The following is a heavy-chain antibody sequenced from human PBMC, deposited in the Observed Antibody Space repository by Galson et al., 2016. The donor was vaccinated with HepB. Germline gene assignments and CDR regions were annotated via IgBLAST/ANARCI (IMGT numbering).Heavy chain of an antibody. CDR2: IIPILGTA. J-gene: IGHJ6*02. Sequence: SVKVSCKASGGTFSTYAISWVRQAPGQRLEWMGGIIPILGTANYVQKFQGRVTITADESATTAYMELNSLISEDTAVNYCARAMVSYLYYYAVDVWGQGTTVTVSS. V-gene: IGHV1-69*13. CDR1: GGTFSTYA. CDR3: ARAMVSYLYYYAVDV. D-gene: IGHD5-18*01.